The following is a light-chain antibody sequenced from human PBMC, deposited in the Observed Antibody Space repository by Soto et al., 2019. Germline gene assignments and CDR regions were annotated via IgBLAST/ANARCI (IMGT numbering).Light chain of an antibody. CDR3: QQDYNYPYT. V-gene: IGKV1-6*01. Sequence: ILMTQSPASLSSSVGERVTITCRASQGVRNDLGWYQQKPGQAPKLLIYAASSLQSGVPSRFSGSGSGTDFTLTISSLQPEDFATYYCQQDYNYPYTFGQGTKLEIK. J-gene: IGKJ2*01. CDR2: AAS. CDR1: QGVRND.